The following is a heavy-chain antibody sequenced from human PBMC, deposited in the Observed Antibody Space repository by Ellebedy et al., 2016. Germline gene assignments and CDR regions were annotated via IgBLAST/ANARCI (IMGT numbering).Heavy chain of an antibody. J-gene: IGHJ6*02. D-gene: IGHD1-26*01. CDR2: ISCYSGDT. CDR3: ARPIVGATGGGDYYYYGMDV. V-gene: IGHV1-18*04. Sequence: ASVKVSCXASGYDFTGYGISWVRQAPGQGLEWMGWISCYSGDTNYAQKFQGRVTMTTDASTTTVYMELRSLRSDDTAVYFFARPIVGATGGGDYYYYGMDVWGQGTTVTVSS. CDR1: GYDFTGYG.